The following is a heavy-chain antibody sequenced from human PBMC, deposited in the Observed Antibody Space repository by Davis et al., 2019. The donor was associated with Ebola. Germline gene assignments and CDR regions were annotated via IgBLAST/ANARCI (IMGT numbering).Heavy chain of an antibody. V-gene: IGHV4-39*07. CDR1: GDSITSNDYY. D-gene: IGHD3-3*01. J-gene: IGHJ6*04. CDR2: FYYSGIT. Sequence: MPSETLSLTCTVSGDSITSNDYYWGWIRQSPGRGLEWIGTFYYSGITFYNPSLKSRIIVSVDPSRNQFSLKLSSVTAADTAVYYCARGRLLEWPPTFYGLDVWGKGTTVTVSS. CDR3: ARGRLLEWPPTFYGLDV.